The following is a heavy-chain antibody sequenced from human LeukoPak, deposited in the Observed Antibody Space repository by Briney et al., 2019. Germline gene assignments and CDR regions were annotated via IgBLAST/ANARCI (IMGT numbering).Heavy chain of an antibody. D-gene: IGHD3-3*01. CDR1: GFIFSDHW. CDR3: VRERNNFWSGHHSIFDS. J-gene: IGHJ4*02. V-gene: IGHV3-74*01. Sequence: PGGSLRLSCAASGFIFSDHWMHWVRQAPGKGLVWLSRINNDGSSTIYADSVKGRFTSSRDNAENTLFLEMSSLRVEDTAVYYCVRERNNFWSGHHSIFDSWGQGTLVTVSS. CDR2: INNDGSST.